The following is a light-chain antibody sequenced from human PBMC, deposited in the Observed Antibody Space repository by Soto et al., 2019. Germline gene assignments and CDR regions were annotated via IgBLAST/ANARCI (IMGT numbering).Light chain of an antibody. J-gene: IGKJ4*01. CDR1: HSVASY. CDR2: DAS. Sequence: EIVLTQSPATLSLSPGERATLSCRSSHSVASYLAWYQQKPGQAPRLLIYDASNRASGIPARFSGSGSGTDFILTITGLEPEDVGVYYCQQRSDWPPLTFGGGTKVHIK. CDR3: QQRSDWPPLT. V-gene: IGKV3-11*01.